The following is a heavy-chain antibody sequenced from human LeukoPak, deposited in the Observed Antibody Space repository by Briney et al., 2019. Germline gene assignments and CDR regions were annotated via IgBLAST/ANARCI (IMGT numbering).Heavy chain of an antibody. V-gene: IGHV3-30-3*01. CDR1: GFTFSSYA. Sequence: PGGSLRLSCAASGFTFSSYAMHWVRRAPGKGLEWVAVISYDGSNKYYADSVKGRFTISRDNSKNTLYLQMNSLRAEDTAVYYCARDPSGRFLEWSSKNYYYGMDVWGQGTTVTVSS. J-gene: IGHJ6*02. CDR2: ISYDGSNK. D-gene: IGHD3-3*01. CDR3: ARDPSGRFLEWSSKNYYYGMDV.